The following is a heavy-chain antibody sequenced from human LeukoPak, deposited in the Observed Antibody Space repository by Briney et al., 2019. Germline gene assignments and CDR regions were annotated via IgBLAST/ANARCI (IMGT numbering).Heavy chain of an antibody. J-gene: IGHJ4*02. CDR2: ISSSSSYI. CDR3: AREVDDSRIVGATDY. Sequence: GGSLRLSCAASGFTFSSYSMTWFRQAPGKGLEWVSSISSSSSYIYYADSVKGRFTISRDNAKNSLYLQMNSLRAEDTAVYYCAREVDDSRIVGATDYWGQGTLATVSS. CDR1: GFTFSSYS. V-gene: IGHV3-21*01. D-gene: IGHD1-26*01.